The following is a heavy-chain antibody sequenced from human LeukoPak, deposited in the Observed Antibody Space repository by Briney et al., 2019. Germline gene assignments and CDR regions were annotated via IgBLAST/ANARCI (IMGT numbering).Heavy chain of an antibody. Sequence: GGSLRLSCAASVLPFSLYNMNWVRQAPGKALEWVSSISSSRNYIHYADSVKGRLTISRHNAKNSLYLQMNSLRSEDTAVYYCARDLNFDYWGQGTMVTVSS. J-gene: IGHJ4*02. CDR1: VLPFSLYN. CDR3: ARDLNFDY. V-gene: IGHV3-21*04. CDR2: ISSSRNYI.